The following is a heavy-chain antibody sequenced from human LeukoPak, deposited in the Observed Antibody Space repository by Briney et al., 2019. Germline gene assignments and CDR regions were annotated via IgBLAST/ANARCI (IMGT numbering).Heavy chain of an antibody. Sequence: GGSLRLSCAASGFTVSSNYMGWVRQAPGKGLEWVSVIYSGGSTYYADFVKGRFTISRDNSKNTLYLQMNSLRAEDTAVYYCARVVVAAEYNWFDPWGQGTLVTVSS. CDR2: IYSGGST. CDR3: ARVVVAAEYNWFDP. CDR1: GFTVSSNY. D-gene: IGHD2-15*01. J-gene: IGHJ5*02. V-gene: IGHV3-53*01.